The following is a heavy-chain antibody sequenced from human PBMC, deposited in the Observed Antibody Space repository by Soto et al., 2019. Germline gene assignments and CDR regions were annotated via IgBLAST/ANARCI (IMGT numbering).Heavy chain of an antibody. Sequence: GASVKVSCKASGVTFSSYAISWVRQAPGQGLEWMGGIIPIFGTANYAQKFQGRVTITADESTSTAYMELSSLRSEDTAVYYCARGSYYDILTGPAADYYYYGMDVWGQGTTVTVSS. J-gene: IGHJ6*02. CDR3: ARGSYYDILTGPAADYYYYGMDV. V-gene: IGHV1-69*13. CDR2: IIPIFGTA. D-gene: IGHD3-9*01. CDR1: GVTFSSYA.